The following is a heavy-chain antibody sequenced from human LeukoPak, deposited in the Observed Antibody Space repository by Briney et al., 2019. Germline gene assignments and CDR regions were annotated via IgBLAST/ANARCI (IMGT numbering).Heavy chain of an antibody. CDR1: GFTFSDVW. V-gene: IGHV3-15*01. CDR3: TTATELIVATVPDN. CDR2: MKTKTDGSTT. J-gene: IGHJ4*02. Sequence: GGSLTLSCAASGFTFSDVWTTWVRQAPGRGMEWVGRMKTKTDGSTTDYAAPVKGRFTILRDDSANMLYLQMTSLRTEDTALYYCTTATELIVATVPDNWGQGTLVTVSS. D-gene: IGHD5-12*01.